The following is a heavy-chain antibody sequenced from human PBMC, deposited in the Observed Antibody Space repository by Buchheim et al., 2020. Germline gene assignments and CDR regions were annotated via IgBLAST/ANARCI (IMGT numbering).Heavy chain of an antibody. CDR1: GFTFSSYS. J-gene: IGHJ5*02. V-gene: IGHV3-48*01. D-gene: IGHD3-3*01. Sequence: EVQLVESGGGLVQPGGSLRLSCAASGFTFSSYSMNWVRQAPGKGLEWVSYISSSSGTIYHADSAKGRFTISRDNAKNSLDLQMNSLRAEDTAVYYCARRVTIFGVVIKRDNWFDPWGQGTL. CDR2: ISSSSGTI. CDR3: ARRVTIFGVVIKRDNWFDP.